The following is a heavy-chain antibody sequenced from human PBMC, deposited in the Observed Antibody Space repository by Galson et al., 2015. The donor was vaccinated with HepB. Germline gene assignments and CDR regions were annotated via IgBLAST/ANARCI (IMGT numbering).Heavy chain of an antibody. CDR1: GYSFTSYW. CDR2: IYPGDSDT. J-gene: IGHJ4*02. Sequence: QSGAEVKKPGESLKISCKGSGYSFTSYWIGWVRQMPGKGLEWMGIIYPGDSDTRYSPSFQGQVTISADKSISTAYLQWSSLKASDTAMYYCARQTYYYDSSGFPVYFDYWGQGTLVTVSS. V-gene: IGHV5-51*01. CDR3: ARQTYYYDSSGFPVYFDY. D-gene: IGHD3-22*01.